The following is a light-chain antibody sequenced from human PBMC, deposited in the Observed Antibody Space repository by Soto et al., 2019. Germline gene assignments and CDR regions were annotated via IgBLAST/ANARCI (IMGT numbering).Light chain of an antibody. Sequence: DIQMTQSPSSLSASVGDRVTITCQASQDIRNYLNWYQQKPGKAPKLLIYDASNLETGVPTRFSGSGSGRNFTFTISSLQPEDIATYYCQQCNDLLTFGGGTMIEIK. J-gene: IGKJ4*02. CDR3: QQCNDLLT. CDR1: QDIRNY. CDR2: DAS. V-gene: IGKV1-33*01.